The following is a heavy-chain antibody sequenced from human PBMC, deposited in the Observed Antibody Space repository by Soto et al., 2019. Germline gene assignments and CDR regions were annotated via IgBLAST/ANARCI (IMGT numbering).Heavy chain of an antibody. V-gene: IGHV3-30*18. CDR2: ISYDGSIQ. J-gene: IGHJ4*02. CDR1: GFTFNIYG. Sequence: GGSLRLSCAASGFTFNIYGMHWVRQAPDKGLERVALISYDGSIQYYADSVKGRFTISRDNSKNTLFLQMNSLRADDTAVYYCAKDQASGQGSFDSWGQGTLVTVSS. CDR3: AKDQASGQGSFDS.